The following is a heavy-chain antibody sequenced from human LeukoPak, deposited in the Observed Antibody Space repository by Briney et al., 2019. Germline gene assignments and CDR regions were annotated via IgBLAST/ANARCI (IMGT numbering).Heavy chain of an antibody. CDR1: GYTFTNYG. Sequence: ASVKVSCKASGYTFTNYGINWVRQAPGQGLEWMGKINPSGGSTTYAQKFQGRVTMTRDTSTSTAYMELSSLRSEDTAVYYCARRYDFWSGPDTGAFDIWGQGTMVTVSS. CDR3: ARRYDFWSGPDTGAFDI. J-gene: IGHJ3*02. V-gene: IGHV1-46*03. D-gene: IGHD3-3*01. CDR2: INPSGGST.